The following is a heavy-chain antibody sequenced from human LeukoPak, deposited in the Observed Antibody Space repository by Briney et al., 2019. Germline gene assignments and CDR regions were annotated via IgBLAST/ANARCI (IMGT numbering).Heavy chain of an antibody. CDR2: ISYDGSNK. V-gene: IGHV3-30*18. J-gene: IGHJ4*02. CDR1: GFTFSSYG. CDR3: AKDGGQSQNLYYYFDY. Sequence: PGGSLRLSCAASGFTFSSYGMHWVRQAPGKGLEWVAVISYDGSNKYYADSVKGRFTISRDNSKNTLYLQMNSQRAEDTAVYYCAKDGGQSQNLYYYFDYWGQGTLVTVSS. D-gene: IGHD3-16*01.